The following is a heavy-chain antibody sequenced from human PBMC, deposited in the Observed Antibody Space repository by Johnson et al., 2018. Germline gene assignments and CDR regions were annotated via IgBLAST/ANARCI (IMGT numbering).Heavy chain of an antibody. CDR3: TPAHFITGTIPHEYMDV. CDR1: GFIFSSYA. Sequence: VQLVQSGGGLVQPGGSLRFSCAASGFIFSSYAMSWVRQAPGKGLEWVSAISGSGGSTYYADSVKGRFTISRDNSKNTLYLQLNSLKTEDTAVYYCTPAHFITGTIPHEYMDVGGKGTTVTVSS. CDR2: ISGSGGST. D-gene: IGHD1-20*01. V-gene: IGHV3-23*04. J-gene: IGHJ6*03.